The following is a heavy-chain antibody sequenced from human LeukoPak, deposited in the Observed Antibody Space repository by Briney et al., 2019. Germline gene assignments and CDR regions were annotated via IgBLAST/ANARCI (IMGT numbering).Heavy chain of an antibody. V-gene: IGHV3-30*02. CDR1: GFTFSNYV. Sequence: GGSLRLSCAGSGFTFSNYVMSWVRQAPGKGLEWVAFIRYDGSNKYYADSVKGRFTISRDNSKNTLYLQMNSLRAEDTAVYYCAKVNDDFWSGYYVDYWGQGTLVTVSS. CDR2: IRYDGSNK. D-gene: IGHD3-3*01. CDR3: AKVNDDFWSGYYVDY. J-gene: IGHJ4*02.